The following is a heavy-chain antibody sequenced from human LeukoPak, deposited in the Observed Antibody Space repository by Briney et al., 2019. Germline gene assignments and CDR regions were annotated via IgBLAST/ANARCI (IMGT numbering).Heavy chain of an antibody. CDR1: GFTFGSYS. CDR3: ARASCSSTSCYEFDY. CDR2: ISRSNTYI. Sequence: GGSLRLSCAASGFTFGSYSMNWVRQAPGRGLEWVSSISRSNTYITYADSVKGRFTISRDNAKNSLYLQMNSLRAEDTAVYYCARASCSSTSCYEFDYWGQGTLVTVSS. D-gene: IGHD2-2*01. J-gene: IGHJ4*02. V-gene: IGHV3-21*01.